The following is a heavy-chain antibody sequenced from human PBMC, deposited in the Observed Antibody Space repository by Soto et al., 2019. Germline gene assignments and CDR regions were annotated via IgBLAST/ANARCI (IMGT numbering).Heavy chain of an antibody. CDR1: GGTFSRYT. CDR2: IIPILDIP. V-gene: IGHV1-69*02. D-gene: IGHD2-15*01. Sequence: QVQLVQSGAEVKKPGSSVKVSCKASGGTFSRYTISWVRQAPGQGLEWMGRIIPILDIPNYAQNFQGRVTITADKSTITAYMELSSLRADDTAGYYCASHFTGVLVLGASPPGGDNYGWDVWGQGTTVTVSS. CDR3: ASHFTGVLVLGASPPGGDNYGWDV. J-gene: IGHJ6*02.